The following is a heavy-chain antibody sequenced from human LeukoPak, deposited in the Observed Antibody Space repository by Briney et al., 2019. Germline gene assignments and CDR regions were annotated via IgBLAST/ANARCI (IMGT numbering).Heavy chain of an antibody. J-gene: IGHJ5*02. V-gene: IGHV4-38-2*02. CDR1: GHPISSAYY. Sequence: SETLSLTCTVSGHPISSAYYWGWIRQSPGKGLEWIGSIHHSGTTYYNVSLKSRLTISIDTSKNQFSLKMTSVTAADTAIYYCARVAQAGISGVVLAPNWFDPWGQGTLVTVSS. CDR3: ARVAQAGISGVVLAPNWFDP. D-gene: IGHD3-3*01. CDR2: IHHSGTT.